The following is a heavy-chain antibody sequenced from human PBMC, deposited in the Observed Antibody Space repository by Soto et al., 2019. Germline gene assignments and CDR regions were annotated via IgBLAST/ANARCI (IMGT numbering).Heavy chain of an antibody. D-gene: IGHD2-2*01. CDR2: IIPIFGTA. V-gene: IGHV1-69*13. CDR1: GGTFSSYA. Sequence: SVKVSCKASGGTFSSYAISWVRQAPGQGLEWMGGIIPIFGTANYAQKFQGRVTVTADESTSTAYMELSSLRSEDTAVYYCARSSTSPGAFDIWGQGTMVTVSS. CDR3: ARSSTSPGAFDI. J-gene: IGHJ3*02.